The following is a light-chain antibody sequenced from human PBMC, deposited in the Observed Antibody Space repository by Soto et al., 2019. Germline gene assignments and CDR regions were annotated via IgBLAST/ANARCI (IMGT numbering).Light chain of an antibody. CDR3: QSYDSSLSGVV. CDR2: VNN. J-gene: IGLJ2*01. CDR1: SSNIGAGYD. Sequence: QSVLTQPPSVSGAPGQRVTISCTESSSNIGAGYDVHWYQQLPGTAPKLLIYVNNNRPSGVPDRFSGSKSGTSASLAITGLQAEDEADYYCQSYDSSLSGVVFGGGTQLTVL. V-gene: IGLV1-40*01.